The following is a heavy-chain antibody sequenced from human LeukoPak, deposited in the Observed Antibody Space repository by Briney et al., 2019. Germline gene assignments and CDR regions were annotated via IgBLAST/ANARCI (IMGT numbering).Heavy chain of an antibody. D-gene: IGHD3-22*01. J-gene: IGHJ3*02. CDR2: IYSGGST. CDR3: ARDRYYDSSGYFDPDAFDI. CDR1: GFTVSSNY. Sequence: GGSLRLSCAASGFTVSSNYMSWVRQAPGRGLEWVSVIYSGGSTYYADSVKGRFTISRDNSKNTLYLQMNSLRAEDTAVYYCARDRYYDSSGYFDPDAFDIWGQGTMVTDSS. V-gene: IGHV3-53*01.